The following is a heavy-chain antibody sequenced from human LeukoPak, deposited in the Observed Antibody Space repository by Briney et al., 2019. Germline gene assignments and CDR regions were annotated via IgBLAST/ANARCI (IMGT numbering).Heavy chain of an antibody. V-gene: IGHV4-59*08. J-gene: IGHJ4*02. D-gene: IGHD1-7*01. Sequence: GSLRLSCAASGFTFSSYAMSWIRQPPGKGLEWIGYIYYSGSTNYNPSLKSRVTISVDTSKNQFSLKLSSVTAADTAVYYCARHARYNWNYDYWGQGTLVTVSS. CDR1: GFTFSSYA. CDR2: IYYSGST. CDR3: ARHARYNWNYDY.